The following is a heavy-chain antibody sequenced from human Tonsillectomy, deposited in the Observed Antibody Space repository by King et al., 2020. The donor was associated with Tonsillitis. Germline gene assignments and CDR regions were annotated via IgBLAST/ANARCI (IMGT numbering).Heavy chain of an antibody. CDR2: RHSGGST. Sequence: QLQESGPGLVKPSETLSLTCTVSGGSISGTNYFWGWIRQSPGKGLEWIGTRHSGGSTNYNTSLESRITISLDTSRNQFSLSLYSVTAADTAVYYCVRDRGYWNSEYWGQGALVTVSS. J-gene: IGHJ4*02. CDR3: VRDRGYWNSEY. V-gene: IGHV4-39*07. D-gene: IGHD2-21*02. CDR1: GGSISGTNYF.